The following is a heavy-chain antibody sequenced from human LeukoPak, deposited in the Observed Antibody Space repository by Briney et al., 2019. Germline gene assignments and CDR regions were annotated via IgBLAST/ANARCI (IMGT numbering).Heavy chain of an antibody. J-gene: IGHJ4*02. CDR2: MNQDGSEK. D-gene: IGHD6-13*01. V-gene: IGHV3-7*03. CDR3: ARGIAEFDY. CDR1: GFIFSSYW. Sequence: AGGSLRLSCVGSGFIFSSYWMNWVRQAPGKGLEWVANMNQDGSEKNYEDSVKGRVIISRDNRKNSVYLDMNNVRAEDTAVYYCARGIAEFDYWGQGTLVTVSS.